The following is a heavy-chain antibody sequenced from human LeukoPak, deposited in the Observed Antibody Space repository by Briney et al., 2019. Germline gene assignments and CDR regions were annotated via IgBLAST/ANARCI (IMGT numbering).Heavy chain of an antibody. CDR1: GFTFSSYS. V-gene: IGHV3-21*04. CDR2: ISSSSSYI. J-gene: IGHJ4*02. Sequence: PGGSLRLSCAASGFTFSSYSMNWVRQAPGKGLEWVSSISSSSSYIYYADSVKGRFTISRDNSKNTLYLQMNSLRAEDTAVYYCAKNTQYSGYYDCWGQGTLVAVSS. D-gene: IGHD6-6*01. CDR3: AKNTQYSGYYDC.